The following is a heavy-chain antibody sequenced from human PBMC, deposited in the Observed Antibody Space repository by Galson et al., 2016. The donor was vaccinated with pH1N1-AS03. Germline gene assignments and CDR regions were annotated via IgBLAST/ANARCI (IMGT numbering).Heavy chain of an antibody. V-gene: IGHV4-39*01. CDR2: IYYSGSP. Sequence: SETLSLTCTVSGGSISNSNYYWGWIRQPPGKGLEWIGSIYYSGSPYYNPSLKSRVTISIDTSKNQFSLRLSSVTAADTAVYYCARHPYNSSPLYYYFYYMDVWGKGTTVTVSS. D-gene: IGHD6-13*01. J-gene: IGHJ6*03. CDR1: GGSISNSNYY. CDR3: ARHPYNSSPLYYYFYYMDV.